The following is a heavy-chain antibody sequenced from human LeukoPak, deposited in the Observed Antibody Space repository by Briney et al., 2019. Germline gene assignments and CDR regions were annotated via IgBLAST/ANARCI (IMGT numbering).Heavy chain of an antibody. CDR3: ARGPAGYN. D-gene: IGHD1-1*01. CDR2: IYSGGST. J-gene: IGHJ4*02. CDR1: GFTVSSYH. Sequence: GGSLRLSCAASGFTVSSYHMSWVRQAPGKGLEWVSIIYSGGSTDYAASVKGRFTISRDNLKNTLYLQMNSLRAEDTAVYYCARGPAGYNWGQGTLVTFSS. V-gene: IGHV3-53*01.